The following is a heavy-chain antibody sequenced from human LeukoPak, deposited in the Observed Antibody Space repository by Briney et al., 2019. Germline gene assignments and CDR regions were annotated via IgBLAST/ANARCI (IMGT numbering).Heavy chain of an antibody. CDR2: MNPNSGNT. J-gene: IGHJ5*02. CDR3: ARGFEVGSSGWYRGIDP. CDR1: GYTFTSYD. Sequence: ASVKVSCKASGYTFTSYDINWVRQATGQGLEWMGWMNPNSGNTGYAQKFQGRVTMTRNTSISTAYMELSSLRSEDTAVYYCARGFEVGSSGWYRGIDPWGQGTLVTVSS. D-gene: IGHD6-19*01. V-gene: IGHV1-8*01.